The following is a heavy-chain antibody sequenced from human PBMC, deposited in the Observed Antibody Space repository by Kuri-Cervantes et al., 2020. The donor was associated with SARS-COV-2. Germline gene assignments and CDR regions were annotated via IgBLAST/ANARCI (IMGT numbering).Heavy chain of an antibody. CDR1: GGSISSYY. J-gene: IGHJ4*02. V-gene: IGHV4-59*01. Sequence: SETLSLTCTVSGGSISSYYWSWIRQPPGKGLEWIGYIYYSGSTNYNPSLKSRVTISVDTSKNQFSLKLSSVAAADTAVYYCARGSYSSSWSQYDYWGQGTLVTVSS. CDR3: ARGSYSSSWSQYDY. D-gene: IGHD6-13*01. CDR2: IYYSGST.